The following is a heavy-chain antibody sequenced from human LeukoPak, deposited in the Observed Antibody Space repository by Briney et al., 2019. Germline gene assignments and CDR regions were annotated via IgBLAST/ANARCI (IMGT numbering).Heavy chain of an antibody. CDR2: IYPGDSET. CDR1: GNTFTNYW. CDR3: ARLEKSLWFGELLLGAFDI. J-gene: IGHJ3*02. V-gene: IGHV5-51*01. Sequence: AGESLKISCKGSGNTFTNYWIGWVRQLPGKGLEWMGIIYPGDSETRYSPSFQGQVTISADKSISTAYLQWSSLKASDTAMYYCARLEKSLWFGELLLGAFDIWGQGTMVTVSS. D-gene: IGHD3-10*01.